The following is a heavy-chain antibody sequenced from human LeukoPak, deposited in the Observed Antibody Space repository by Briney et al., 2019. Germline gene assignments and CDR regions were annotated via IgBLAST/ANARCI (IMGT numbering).Heavy chain of an antibody. V-gene: IGHV1-3*01. CDR1: GYTFITYA. Sequence: GASVEVSCKTSGYTFITYAIQWVRQAPGQRLEWMGWINGGDGNTKFSQKFQGRVTITRDTSASSSYMELSSLRSEDTAVYYCARSYIVVVPAVYFDYWGQGTLVTVSS. D-gene: IGHD2-2*01. J-gene: IGHJ4*02. CDR2: INGGDGNT. CDR3: ARSYIVVVPAVYFDY.